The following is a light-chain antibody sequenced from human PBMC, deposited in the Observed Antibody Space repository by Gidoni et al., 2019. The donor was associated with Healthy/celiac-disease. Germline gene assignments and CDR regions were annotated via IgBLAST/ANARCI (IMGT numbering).Light chain of an antibody. V-gene: IGKV1-16*02. Sequence: DLQLPQSPSSLSSSVGDRVTIICRPSQGISNYLAWFQQKPGEAPKSLIYASSSLQSGVPSKSSGSGSGTDFTLTISSLQPEDFATYYCQQYNSYSWTFGQGTKVEIK. CDR2: ASS. CDR3: QQYNSYSWT. CDR1: QGISNY. J-gene: IGKJ1*01.